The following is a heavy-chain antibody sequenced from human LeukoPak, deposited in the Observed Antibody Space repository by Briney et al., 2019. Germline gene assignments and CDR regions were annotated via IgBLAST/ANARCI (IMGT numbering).Heavy chain of an antibody. D-gene: IGHD6-19*01. V-gene: IGHV4-59*08. CDR1: GGSMNNYS. J-gene: IGHJ3*02. CDR2: IYYSGST. CDR3: ARHRAQCLGNDVFDM. Sequence: SETLSLTCTVSGGSMNNYSWTWIRQPPGKGLEWIGYIYYSGSTNYNPSLKSRVTISIDTSKNQFSLKLSSVTAADTAVYYCARHRAQCLGNDVFDMWGQGTLVTVSS.